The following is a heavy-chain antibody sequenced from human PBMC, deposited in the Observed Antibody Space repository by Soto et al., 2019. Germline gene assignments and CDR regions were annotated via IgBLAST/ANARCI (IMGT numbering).Heavy chain of an antibody. CDR3: ARGGWSHDS. D-gene: IGHD6-19*01. J-gene: IGHJ4*02. V-gene: IGHV4-59*01. CDR2: TYYTGTT. Sequence: PSETLSLTCTVSGGSMTNNYWTWMRQPPGKGLEWIGYTYYTGTTNYNPSLISRVTISVDTSKNQFSLHLKSVTAADTAVYYCARGGWSHDSWGRGTLVTVSS. CDR1: GGSMTNNY.